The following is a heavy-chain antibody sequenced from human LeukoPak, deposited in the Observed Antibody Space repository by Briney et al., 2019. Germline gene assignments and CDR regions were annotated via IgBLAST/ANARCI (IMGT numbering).Heavy chain of an antibody. CDR3: AKDYYYDSSGYYYQVYFDY. D-gene: IGHD3-22*01. CDR1: GFTFSSYG. CDR2: ISGSGGST. Sequence: GTLRLSCAASGFTFSSYGMSWVRQAPGKGLEWVSAISGSGGSTYYADSVKGRFTISRDNSKNTLYLQMNSLRAEDTAVYYCAKDYYYDSSGYYYQVYFDYWGQGTLVTVSS. V-gene: IGHV3-23*01. J-gene: IGHJ4*02.